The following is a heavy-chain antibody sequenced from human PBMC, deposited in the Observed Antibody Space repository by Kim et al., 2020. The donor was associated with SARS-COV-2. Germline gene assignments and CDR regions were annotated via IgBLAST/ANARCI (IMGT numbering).Heavy chain of an antibody. V-gene: IGHV3-15*01. Sequence: GGSLRLSCVASGFTFSNAWMSWVRQAPGKGLEWVGRIKSKTVGGTTDYAAPVKGRFTISRDDSKSTLYLQMNSLKTEDTAVYYCTTARWFDPWGQGTLVTLSA. CDR1: GFTFSNAW. CDR3: TTARWFDP. J-gene: IGHJ5*02. CDR2: IKSKTVGGTT.